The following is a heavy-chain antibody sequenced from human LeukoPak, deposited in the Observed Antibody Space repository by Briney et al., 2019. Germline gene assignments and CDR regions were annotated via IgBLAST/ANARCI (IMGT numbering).Heavy chain of an antibody. D-gene: IGHD3-10*01. CDR2: ISGSGGST. V-gene: IGHV3-23*01. Sequence: GGSLRLSCAASGFTFSSYATSWVRQAPGKGLEWVSAISGSGGSTYYADSVKGRFTISRDNSKNTLYLQMNSLRAEDTAVYYCASHYGSGSYSLRYFDYWGQGTLVTVSS. CDR1: GFTFSSYA. CDR3: ASHYGSGSYSLRYFDY. J-gene: IGHJ4*02.